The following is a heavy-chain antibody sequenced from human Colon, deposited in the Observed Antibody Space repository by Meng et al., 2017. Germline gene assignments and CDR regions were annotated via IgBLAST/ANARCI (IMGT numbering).Heavy chain of an antibody. Sequence: GESPMTSCAASGFTVSSNYMSWVRQAPGKGLEWVSVIYSGGSTYYADSVKGRFTISRDNSKNTLYLQMNSLRAEDMAVYYCARSLVGASDYWGQGTLVTVSS. CDR1: GFTVSSNY. D-gene: IGHD3-16*01. V-gene: IGHV3-53*01. J-gene: IGHJ4*02. CDR3: ARSLVGASDY. CDR2: IYSGGST.